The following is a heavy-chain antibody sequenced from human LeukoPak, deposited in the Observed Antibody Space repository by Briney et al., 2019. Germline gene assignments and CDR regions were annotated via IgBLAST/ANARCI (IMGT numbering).Heavy chain of an antibody. CDR1: GYSFTTYW. CDR2: IYPGDSDT. CDR3: ARQAPTTVTDY. Sequence: GESLKISCKGSGYSFTTYWIGWVRQMPGKGQEWMGIIYPGDSDTRYSPSFQGQVTISADKSISTAYLQWSSLKASDTAMYYCARQAPTTVTDYWGQGTLVTVSS. D-gene: IGHD4-11*01. J-gene: IGHJ4*02. V-gene: IGHV5-51*01.